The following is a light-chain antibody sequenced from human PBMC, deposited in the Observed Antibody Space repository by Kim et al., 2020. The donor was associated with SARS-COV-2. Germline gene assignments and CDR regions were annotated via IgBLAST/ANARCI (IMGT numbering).Light chain of an antibody. CDR2: QDI. V-gene: IGLV3-1*01. J-gene: IGLJ3*02. Sequence: VSPGQTASITCSGDELGDKYVFWFQQKAGQSPVLVIYQDIKRPSGIPERFSASNSGNTATLTISGTQATDEADYYCQAWDSGTAVVFGGGTQLT. CDR1: ELGDKY. CDR3: QAWDSGTAVV.